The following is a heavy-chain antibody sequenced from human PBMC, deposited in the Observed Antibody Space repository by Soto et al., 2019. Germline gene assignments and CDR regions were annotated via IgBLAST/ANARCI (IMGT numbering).Heavy chain of an antibody. CDR1: GDSISSYY. CDR2: IYYSGST. Sequence: QVQLQESGPGLVKPSETLSLTCTVSGDSISSYYWSWIRQPPGKGLEWIGYIYYSGSTNYNPSLKSRVTISVATSKNQVSLKLSSVTAADTAVYYCARVLGGGYSYPFDYWGQGTLVTVSS. D-gene: IGHD5-18*01. J-gene: IGHJ4*02. CDR3: ARVLGGGYSYPFDY. V-gene: IGHV4-59*01.